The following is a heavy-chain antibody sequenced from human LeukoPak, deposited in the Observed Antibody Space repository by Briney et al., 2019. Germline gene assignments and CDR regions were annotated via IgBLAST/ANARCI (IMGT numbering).Heavy chain of an antibody. CDR2: INHSGSA. D-gene: IGHD3-3*01. V-gene: IGHV4-34*01. CDR1: GGSLSGSY. Sequence: SETLSLTCAVYGGSLSGSYWSWIRQPPGKGLEWIGEINHSGSANYNPSLTSRVTLSIDKSKNKFSLNVNSVTAADTAVYYCARARRDSGYYKVDYWGQGTLVTVSS. CDR3: ARARRDSGYYKVDY. J-gene: IGHJ4*02.